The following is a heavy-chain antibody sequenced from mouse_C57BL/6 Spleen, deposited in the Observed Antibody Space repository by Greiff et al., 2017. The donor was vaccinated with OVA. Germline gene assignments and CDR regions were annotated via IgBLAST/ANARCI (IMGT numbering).Heavy chain of an antibody. Sequence: QVQLQQPGAELVMPGASVKLSCKASGYTFTSYWMHWVKQRPGQGLEWIGEIDPSDSYTNYNQKFKGKSTLTVDKSSSTAYMQLSSLTSEDSAVYYCARGGTVADYWGQGTTLTVSS. D-gene: IGHD1-1*01. J-gene: IGHJ2*01. CDR3: ARGGTVADY. CDR2: IDPSDSYT. CDR1: GYTFTSYW. V-gene: IGHV1-69*01.